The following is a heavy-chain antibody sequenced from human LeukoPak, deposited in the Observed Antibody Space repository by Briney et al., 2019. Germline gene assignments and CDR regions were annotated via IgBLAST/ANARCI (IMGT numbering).Heavy chain of an antibody. CDR3: AREARLLEGWYGREASYYYYMDV. Sequence: SETLSLTCTVSGDSISRYYWSWIRRPAGKGLEWIGRIYNGGIITYNPSLKSRVTISVDTSKNQFSLNMNSVTAADTAVYYCAREARLLEGWYGREASYYYYMDVWGKGTPVTISS. CDR1: GDSISRYY. D-gene: IGHD6-19*01. CDR2: IYNGGII. J-gene: IGHJ6*03. V-gene: IGHV4-4*07.